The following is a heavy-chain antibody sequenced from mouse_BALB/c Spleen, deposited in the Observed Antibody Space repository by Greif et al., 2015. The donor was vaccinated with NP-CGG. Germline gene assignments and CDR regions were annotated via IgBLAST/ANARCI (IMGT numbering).Heavy chain of an antibody. Sequence: VQGVESGAELAKPGASVKMSCKASGYTFTSYWMHWVKQRPGQGLEWIRYINPSTGYTEYNQKFKDKATLTADKSSSTAYMQLSSLTSEDSAVYYCASYYYGSSYAMDYWGQGTSVTVSS. D-gene: IGHD1-1*01. J-gene: IGHJ4*01. V-gene: IGHV1-7*01. CDR2: INPSTGYT. CDR1: GYTFTSYW. CDR3: ASYYYGSSYAMDY.